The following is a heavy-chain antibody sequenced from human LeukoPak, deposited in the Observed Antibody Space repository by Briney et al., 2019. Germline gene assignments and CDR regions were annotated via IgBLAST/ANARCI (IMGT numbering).Heavy chain of an antibody. CDR2: IVVGSGNT. D-gene: IGHD1-26*01. J-gene: IGHJ3*02. V-gene: IGHV1-58*01. CDR1: GFTFTSSA. CDR3: AAPTGRLVGAQDAFDI. Sequence: SVKVSCKASGFTFTSSAVQWVRQARGQRLEWIGWIVVGSGNTNYAQKFQERVTITRDMSTSTAYMELSSLRSEDTAVYYCAAPTGRLVGAQDAFDIWGQGTMVTVSS.